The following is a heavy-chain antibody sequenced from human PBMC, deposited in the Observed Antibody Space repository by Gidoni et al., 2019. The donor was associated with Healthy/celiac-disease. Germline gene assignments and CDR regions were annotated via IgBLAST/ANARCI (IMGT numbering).Heavy chain of an antibody. CDR3: ARSITICGVVDDAFDI. V-gene: IGHV2-26*01. CDR2: IFSNDEK. D-gene: IGHD3-3*01. Sequence: QVTLKESGPVLVKPTEPLTLTCTVSGFSPSNARMGVSWIRQPPGKALEWLAHIFSNDEKSYSTSLKSRLTISKDTSKSQVVLTMTNMDPVDTATYYCARSITICGVVDDAFDIWGQGTMVTVSS. CDR1: GFSPSNARMG. J-gene: IGHJ3*02.